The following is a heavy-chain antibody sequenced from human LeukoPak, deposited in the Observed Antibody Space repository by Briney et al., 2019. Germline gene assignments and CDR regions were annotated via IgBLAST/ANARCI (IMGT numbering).Heavy chain of an antibody. J-gene: IGHJ4*02. Sequence: GGSLRLSCAASGFTFSSYGMHWVRQAPGKGLEWVAFIQYDGSNNNYADSVKGRFTISRDNSKNTLYLQTNSLRAEDTAVYYCARDLFGSRATIDYWGQGTLVTVSS. V-gene: IGHV3-30*02. CDR2: IQYDGSNN. CDR1: GFTFSSYG. D-gene: IGHD5-12*01. CDR3: ARDLFGSRATIDY.